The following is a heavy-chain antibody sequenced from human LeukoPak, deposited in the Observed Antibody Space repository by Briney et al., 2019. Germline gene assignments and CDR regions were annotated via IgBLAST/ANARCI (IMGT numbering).Heavy chain of an antibody. Sequence: PGGSLRLSCAASGFTVSSNYMSWVRQAPGKGLEWVSVIYSGGSTYYADSVEGRFTISRDNSKNTLYLQMNSLRAEDTAVYYCASRRSSGYFDYWGQGTLVTVSS. CDR2: IYSGGST. CDR3: ASRRSSGYFDY. D-gene: IGHD2-15*01. J-gene: IGHJ4*02. V-gene: IGHV3-53*01. CDR1: GFTVSSNY.